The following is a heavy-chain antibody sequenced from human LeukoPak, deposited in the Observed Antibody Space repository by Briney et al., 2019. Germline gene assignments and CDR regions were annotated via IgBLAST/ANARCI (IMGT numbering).Heavy chain of an antibody. CDR2: ISGSSSYI. Sequence: PGGSLRLSCAASGFTFSSYAMSWVRQAPGKGLEWVSAISGSSSYIYYADSVKGRFTISRDNAKNSPYLQMNSLRAEDTAVYYCARSYPWEPFDYWGPGTLVTVSS. J-gene: IGHJ4*02. CDR1: GFTFSSYA. CDR3: ARSYPWEPFDY. V-gene: IGHV3-21*01. D-gene: IGHD1-26*01.